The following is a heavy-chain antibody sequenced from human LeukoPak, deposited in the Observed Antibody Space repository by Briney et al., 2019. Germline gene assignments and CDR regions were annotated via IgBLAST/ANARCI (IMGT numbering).Heavy chain of an antibody. CDR1: GFTFSSYG. CDR3: VREGSMYSGMDV. J-gene: IGHJ6*02. Sequence: GRSLRLSCAASGFTFSSYGMHWVRQAPGKGLEWVTIISYDGSKEYDADSVKGRFIVSKDNSRNTLYLQMNSLRTEDTAVYYCVREGSMYSGMDVWGQGTTVIVSS. CDR2: ISYDGSKE. V-gene: IGHV3-30*19. D-gene: IGHD2-21*01.